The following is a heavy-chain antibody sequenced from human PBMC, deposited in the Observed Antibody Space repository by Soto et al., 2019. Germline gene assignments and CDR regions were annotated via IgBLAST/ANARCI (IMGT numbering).Heavy chain of an antibody. Sequence: EVQLVESGGGLVQPGGSLRLSCAAAGFTFSNHWMHWVRQAPGKGLVWVSRINSDGGTTSYAESVKGRFTISRDNAKNTLYLQINSLRAYDTAVYYCVRSSGWYSPDYWGQGTLVTVSS. CDR3: VRSSGWYSPDY. CDR1: GFTFSNHW. J-gene: IGHJ4*02. V-gene: IGHV3-74*01. D-gene: IGHD6-19*01. CDR2: INSDGGTT.